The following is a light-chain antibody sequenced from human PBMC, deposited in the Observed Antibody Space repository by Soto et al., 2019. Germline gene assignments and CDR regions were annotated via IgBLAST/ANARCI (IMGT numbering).Light chain of an antibody. CDR3: ASWDDSLDVVV. CDR2: RNT. V-gene: IGLV1-44*01. J-gene: IGLJ2*01. Sequence: QSVLTHPPSASGTPGQRVTISCSGSTSNIGSDTVNWYQQLPGTAPKLLIYRNTQRPSGVPDRFSGSKSGASASLAISGLQSEDEADYCCASWDDSLDVVVFGGVTKLTVL. CDR1: TSNIGSDT.